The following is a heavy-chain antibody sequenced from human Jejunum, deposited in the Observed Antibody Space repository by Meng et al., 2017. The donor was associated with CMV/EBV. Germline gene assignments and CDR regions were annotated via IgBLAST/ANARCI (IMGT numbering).Heavy chain of an antibody. Sequence: FTFSNYAMYWVRRAPGKGLEWVAVISYDGRDNYYADSVKGRFTIFRDNSKNTWDLQMNSLRAEDTAVYFCARGRVSYTSWSSQGNWGQGALVTVSS. J-gene: IGHJ4*02. CDR3: ARGRVSYTSWSSQGN. D-gene: IGHD2-2*02. CDR2: ISYDGRDN. V-gene: IGHV3-30*04. CDR1: FTFSNYA.